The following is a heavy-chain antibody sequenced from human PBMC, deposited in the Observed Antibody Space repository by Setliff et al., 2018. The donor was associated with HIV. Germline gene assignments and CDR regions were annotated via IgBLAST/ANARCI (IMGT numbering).Heavy chain of an antibody. CDR2: INVGNGDT. CDR1: GYTFTTYS. D-gene: IGHD3-10*01. CDR3: ARGALLAAFDFDH. V-gene: IGHV1-3*01. Sequence: ASVKVSCKASGYTFTTYSLHWVRQAPGQSLEWMGWINVGNGDTKYSRELQGRIIITRDTSANTAYMELSSLRFDDTAVYFCARGALLAAFDFDHWGHGTLVSVSS. J-gene: IGHJ4*01.